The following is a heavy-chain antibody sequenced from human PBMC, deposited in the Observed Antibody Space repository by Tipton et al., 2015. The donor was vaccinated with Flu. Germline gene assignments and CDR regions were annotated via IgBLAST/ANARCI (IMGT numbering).Heavy chain of an antibody. D-gene: IGHD1-26*01. CDR3: VRCKSGSYCHCFDY. V-gene: IGHV4-4*07. CDR2: IYSSGAT. Sequence: TLSLTCIVSGYSIRSDYWSWIRQPAGKGPEWIGRIYSSGATNYNPSLKSRVTMSVDMSQNQFSLNLSSVTAADTAVYYCVRCKSGSYCHCFDYWGQGTLVTVSS. J-gene: IGHJ4*02. CDR1: GYSIRSDY.